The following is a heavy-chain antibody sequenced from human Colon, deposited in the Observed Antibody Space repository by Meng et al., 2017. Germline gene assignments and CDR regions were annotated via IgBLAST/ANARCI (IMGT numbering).Heavy chain of an antibody. CDR1: GGSISSSSYY. V-gene: IGHV4-39*07. CDR3: SAGTSNRDY. J-gene: IGHJ4*02. CDR2: IYYSGST. D-gene: IGHD6-13*01. Sequence: SETLSLTCTVSGGSISSSSYYWGWIRQPPGKGLEWIGSIYYSGSTYYNPSLKSRVTISVDTSKNQFSLKLSSVTAADTAVYYCSAGTSNRDYWGQGTLVTVSS.